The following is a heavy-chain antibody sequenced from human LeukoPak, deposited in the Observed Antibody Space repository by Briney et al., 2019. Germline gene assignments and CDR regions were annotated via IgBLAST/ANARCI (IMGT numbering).Heavy chain of an antibody. CDR1: GGSISSSNW. V-gene: IGHV4-4*02. CDR2: IYHSGST. Sequence: PSETLSFTCAVSGGSISSSNWWSWVRQPPGKGLEWIGEIYHSGSTNYNPSLRSRVTISVDKSKNQSSLKLSSVTAADTAMYYCARRKFSDAFDIWGQGTMVTVSS. D-gene: IGHD1-14*01. J-gene: IGHJ3*02. CDR3: ARRKFSDAFDI.